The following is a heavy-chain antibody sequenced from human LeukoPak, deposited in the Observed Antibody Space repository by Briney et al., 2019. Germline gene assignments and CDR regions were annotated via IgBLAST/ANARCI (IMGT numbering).Heavy chain of an antibody. Sequence: GGSLRLSCVGSGFTVNYSMNWVRQAPGKGREGFSSISSSDSYMFYADSFQGRFTISRDSAKNSLYLQMNSLRADDTAVYYCARESGNDYGEGFDIWGQGTMVTVSS. CDR2: ISSSDSYM. V-gene: IGHV3-21*01. CDR1: GFTVNYS. J-gene: IGHJ3*02. CDR3: ARESGNDYGEGFDI. D-gene: IGHD1-1*01.